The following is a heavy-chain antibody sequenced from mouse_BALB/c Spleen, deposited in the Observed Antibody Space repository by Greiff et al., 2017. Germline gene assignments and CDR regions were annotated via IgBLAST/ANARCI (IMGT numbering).Heavy chain of an antibody. D-gene: IGHD2-14*01. CDR1: GFTFSSYA. V-gene: IGHV5-9-4*01. CDR2: ISSGGSYT. Sequence: EVKLVESGGGLVKPGGSLKLSCAASGFTFSSYAMSWVRQSPEKRLEWVAEISSGGSYTYYPDTVTGRFTISRDNAKNTLYLEMSSLRSEDTAMYYCARDRGNRYAMDYWGQGTSVTVSS. CDR3: ARDRGNRYAMDY. J-gene: IGHJ4*01.